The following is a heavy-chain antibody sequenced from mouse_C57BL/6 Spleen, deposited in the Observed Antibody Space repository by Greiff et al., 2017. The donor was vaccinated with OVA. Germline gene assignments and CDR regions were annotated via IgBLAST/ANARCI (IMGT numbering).Heavy chain of an antibody. J-gene: IGHJ4*01. V-gene: IGHV7-3*01. CDR3: ARSPLRGMDY. Sequence: EVKLMESGGGLVQPGGSLSLSCAASGFTFTDYYMSWVRQPPGKALEWLGFIRNKANGYTTEYSASVKGRFTISRDNSQSILYLQMNALRAEDSATYYCARSPLRGMDYWGQGTSVTVSS. CDR1: GFTFTDYY. D-gene: IGHD1-1*01. CDR2: IRNKANGYTT.